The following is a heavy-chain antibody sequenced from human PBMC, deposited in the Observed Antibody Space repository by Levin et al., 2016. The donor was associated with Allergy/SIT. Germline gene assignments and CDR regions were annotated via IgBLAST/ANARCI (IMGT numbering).Heavy chain of an antibody. V-gene: IGHV1-8*01. J-gene: IGHJ6*02. CDR3: ARGPRVYGSGSYYNYYYGMDV. CDR2: MNPNSGNT. D-gene: IGHD3-10*01. Sequence: WVRQAPGQGLEWMGWMNPNSGNTGYAQKFQGRVTMTRNTSISTAYMELSSLRSEDTAVYYCARGPRVYGSGSYYNYYYGMDVWGQGTTVTVSS.